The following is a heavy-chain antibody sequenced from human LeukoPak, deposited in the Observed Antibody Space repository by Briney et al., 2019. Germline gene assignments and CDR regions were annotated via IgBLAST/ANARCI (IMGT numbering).Heavy chain of an antibody. CDR1: GFTFSSYS. CDR3: AREGYSYGPTLGY. Sequence: GGSLRLSCAGSGFTFSSYSMNWVRQAPGKGLEWVSYISSSSSTSTISYADSVKGRFTISRDNAKNSLYLQMNSLRDEDTAVYYCAREGYSYGPTLGYWGQGTLVTVSS. V-gene: IGHV3-48*02. CDR2: ISSSSSTSTI. D-gene: IGHD5-18*01. J-gene: IGHJ4*02.